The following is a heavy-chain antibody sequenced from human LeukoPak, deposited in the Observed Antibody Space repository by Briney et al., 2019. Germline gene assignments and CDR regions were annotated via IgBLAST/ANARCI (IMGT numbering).Heavy chain of an antibody. J-gene: IGHJ3*02. V-gene: IGHV3-21*01. CDR2: ISSSSSYI. Sequence: GGSLRLSCAASGFTFSSDSMNSVRQAPGKGLEWVSSISSSSSYIYYADSVKGRFTISRDNAKNSLYLQMNSLRAEDTAVYYCARDNGYAFDIWGQGTMVTVSS. D-gene: IGHD2-8*01. CDR1: GFTFSSDS. CDR3: ARDNGYAFDI.